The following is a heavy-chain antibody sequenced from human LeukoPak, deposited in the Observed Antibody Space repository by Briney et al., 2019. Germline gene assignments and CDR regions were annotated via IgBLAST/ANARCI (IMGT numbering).Heavy chain of an antibody. Sequence: PSETLSLTCAVYGGSFSGYHWSWIRQPPGKGLEYIGYIYYSGSTNYNPSLKSRVTISLDTSKNQFSLNLRSVTAADTAVYYCARRDYALDYWGQGTLVTVSS. V-gene: IGHV4-59*01. CDR1: GGSFSGYH. D-gene: IGHD4-17*01. CDR2: IYYSGST. J-gene: IGHJ4*02. CDR3: ARRDYALDY.